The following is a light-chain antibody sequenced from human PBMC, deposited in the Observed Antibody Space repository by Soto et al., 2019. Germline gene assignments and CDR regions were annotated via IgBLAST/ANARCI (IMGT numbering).Light chain of an antibody. Sequence: EIVMTQSPATLSVSPGERATLSCRASQSVSSNLAWYQQKPGQAPRLLIYGASTRATGIPARFSGSGSGTEFTLTISSLQSEDFAVYYCQQHNNWPGAPTFGQGTKVEIK. CDR1: QSVSSN. J-gene: IGKJ1*01. CDR3: QQHNNWPGAPT. V-gene: IGKV3-15*01. CDR2: GAS.